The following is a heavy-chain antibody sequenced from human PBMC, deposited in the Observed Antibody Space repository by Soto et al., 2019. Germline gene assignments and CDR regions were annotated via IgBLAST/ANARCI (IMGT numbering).Heavy chain of an antibody. CDR1: GGSISSSSYY. CDR3: ARGIAAAGLPWFDP. D-gene: IGHD6-13*01. CDR2: IYYSGST. V-gene: IGHV4-39*01. J-gene: IGHJ5*02. Sequence: QLQLQESGPGLVKPSETLSLTCTVSGGSISSSSYYWGWIRQPPGKGLEWIGSIYYSGSTYYNPSLKSRVTISVDTSKHQFSLKLSSVTAADTAVYYCARGIAAAGLPWFDPWGQGTLVTVSS.